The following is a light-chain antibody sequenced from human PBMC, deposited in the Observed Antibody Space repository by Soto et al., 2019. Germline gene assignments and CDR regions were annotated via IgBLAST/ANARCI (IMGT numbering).Light chain of an antibody. J-gene: IGKJ4*02. Sequence: IVLTQSPGTVSLSQGERATLSCRASHSVSSSYLAWYQQKPGQAPRLLIYGASSRATGIPDRFSGSGSGTDFTLTISRLEPEDFAVYYCQQYGRSPRAFGRGTKVEI. CDR2: GAS. CDR3: QQYGRSPRA. CDR1: HSVSSSY. V-gene: IGKV3-20*01.